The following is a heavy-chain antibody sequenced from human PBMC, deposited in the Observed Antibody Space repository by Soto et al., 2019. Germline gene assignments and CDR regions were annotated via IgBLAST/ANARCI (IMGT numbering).Heavy chain of an antibody. CDR3: ARSFYGDYDYYGMDV. CDR2: ISYDGSNK. CDR1: GFTFSSYG. V-gene: IGHV3-30*03. Sequence: GGSLRLSCAASGFTFSSYGMHWVRQAPGKGLEWVAVISYDGSNKYYGDSVKGRFTISRENTKNSLYLEMNSLRAEDTAVYYCARSFYGDYDYYGMDVWGQGTTVTVSS. D-gene: IGHD4-17*01. J-gene: IGHJ6*02.